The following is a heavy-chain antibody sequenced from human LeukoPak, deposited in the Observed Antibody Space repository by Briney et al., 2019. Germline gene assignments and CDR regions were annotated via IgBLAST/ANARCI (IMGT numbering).Heavy chain of an antibody. V-gene: IGHV3-30-3*01. D-gene: IGHD2-15*01. CDR2: ISYDGGNK. J-gene: IGHJ6*02. Sequence: GTSLRLSCAASGFTFSSHDIHWVRQAPGKGLEWVALISYDGGNKYYADSVKGRFTISRDNSKNTLYLQVNSLRAEDTAVYYCARDSCGGGSCYPPYYYYGMDVWGQGTTVTVSS. CDR3: ARDSCGGGSCYPPYYYYGMDV. CDR1: GFTFSSHD.